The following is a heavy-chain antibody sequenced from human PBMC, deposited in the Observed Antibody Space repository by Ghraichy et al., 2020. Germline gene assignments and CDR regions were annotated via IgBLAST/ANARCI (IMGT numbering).Heavy chain of an antibody. Sequence: GGSLRLSCAASGFTFDGYAMHWVRQAPGKGLEWVSGISWNSGSIGYADSVKGRFTISRDNAKNSLYLQMNSLRAEDTALYYCAKDMGYYSWSGYYTTPDYWGQGTLVTVSS. V-gene: IGHV3-9*01. CDR1: GFTFDGYA. CDR2: ISWNSGSI. CDR3: AKDMGYYSWSGYYTTPDY. J-gene: IGHJ4*02. D-gene: IGHD3-3*01.